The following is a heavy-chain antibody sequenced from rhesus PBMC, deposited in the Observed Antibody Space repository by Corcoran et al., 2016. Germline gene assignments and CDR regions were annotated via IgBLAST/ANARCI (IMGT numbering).Heavy chain of an antibody. CDR3: ARAPCSSTYCSSYYFNY. V-gene: IGHV4-143*01. D-gene: IGHD2-15*01. J-gene: IGHJ4*01. CDR1: GGSLSGYYS. Sequence: QVQLQESGTGLVKPSETLSLTCTVSGGSLSGYYSWSWGRQPPGEGLEWIGGIYGISVSTYYNPSLKSRVTISKDTSKNQFSLKLSSVTAADTAVYYCARAPCSSTYCSSYYFNYWGQGVLVTVSS. CDR2: IYGISVST.